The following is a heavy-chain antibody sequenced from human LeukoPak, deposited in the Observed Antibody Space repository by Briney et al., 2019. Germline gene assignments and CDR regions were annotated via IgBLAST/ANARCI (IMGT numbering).Heavy chain of an antibody. Sequence: GGSLRLSCAASGFTVSTNYMTWVRQAPGKGLEWVSVIYSGGSTYYADSVKGRFTISRDNAKNSLYLQMNSLRAEDTAVYYCASAPDYYYMDVWGKGTTVTVSS. CDR2: IYSGGST. CDR3: ASAPDYYYMDV. V-gene: IGHV3-66*01. J-gene: IGHJ6*03. CDR1: GFTVSTNY.